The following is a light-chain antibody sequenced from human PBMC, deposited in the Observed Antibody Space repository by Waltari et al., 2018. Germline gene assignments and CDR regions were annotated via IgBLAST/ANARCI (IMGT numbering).Light chain of an antibody. CDR2: NVS. J-gene: IGLJ2*01. CDR3: SSFTTGSTGL. V-gene: IGLV2-14*03. Sequence: VSWYQQHPGRAPRLIIRNVSWRPSGVPHRFSGSKSGNTASLTISSLRSEDESLYFCSSFTTGSTGLFGGGTKLTVL.